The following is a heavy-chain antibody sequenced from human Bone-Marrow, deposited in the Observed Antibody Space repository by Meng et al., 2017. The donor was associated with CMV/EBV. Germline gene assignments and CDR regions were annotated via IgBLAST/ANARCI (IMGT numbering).Heavy chain of an antibody. CDR2: IYWDDDN. V-gene: IGHV2-5*02. CDR1: GCSLTTRGVG. CDR3: AHRQSTAGQFDY. Sequence: FSGCSLTTRGVGVGWIRQPPGEALDWLALIYWDDDNRYSPSLKSRLTLTKDTSKNQVALSLTNVDPSDTATYYCAHRQSTAGQFDYWGQGILVTVSS. J-gene: IGHJ4*02. D-gene: IGHD6-13*01.